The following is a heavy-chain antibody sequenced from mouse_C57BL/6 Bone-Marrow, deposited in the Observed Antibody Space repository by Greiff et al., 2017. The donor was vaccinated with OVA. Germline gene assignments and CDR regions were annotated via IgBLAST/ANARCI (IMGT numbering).Heavy chain of an antibody. CDR2: ISDGGSYT. D-gene: IGHD1-1*01. CDR3: ASPPLTTVVPYYAMDY. CDR1: GFTFSSYA. V-gene: IGHV5-4*01. J-gene: IGHJ4*01. Sequence: EVQRVESGGGLVKPGGSLKLSCAASGFTFSSYAMSWVRQTPEKRLEWVATISDGGSYTYYPDNVQGRFTISRDNAKNNLYLQMSHLKSEDTAMYYCASPPLTTVVPYYAMDYWGQGTSVTVSS.